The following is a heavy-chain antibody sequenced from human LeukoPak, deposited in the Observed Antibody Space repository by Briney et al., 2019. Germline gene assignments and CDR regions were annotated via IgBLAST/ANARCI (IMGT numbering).Heavy chain of an antibody. J-gene: IGHJ6*02. V-gene: IGHV4-4*07. D-gene: IGHD3-10*01. Sequence: SETLSLTCTVSGGSISSYYWSWIRQPAGKGLEWIGRIYTSGSTNYNPSLKSRVTMSVDTSKNQFSLKLSSVTAVDTAVYYCAREEGSGSLYYYYGMDVWGQGTTVTVSS. CDR2: IYTSGST. CDR3: AREEGSGSLYYYYGMDV. CDR1: GGSISSYY.